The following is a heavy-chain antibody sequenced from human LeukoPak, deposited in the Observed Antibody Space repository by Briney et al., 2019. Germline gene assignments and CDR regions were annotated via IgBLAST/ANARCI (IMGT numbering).Heavy chain of an antibody. J-gene: IGHJ3*02. Sequence: GGSLRLSCAASGFTVSSNYMSWVRQAPGKGLEWVSVIYSGGSTYYADSAKGRFTISRDNSKNTLYLQMNSLRAEDTAVYYCARRRYSYGLDAFDIWGQGTMVTVSS. CDR3: ARRRYSYGLDAFDI. V-gene: IGHV3-66*01. CDR1: GFTVSSNY. D-gene: IGHD5-18*01. CDR2: IYSGGST.